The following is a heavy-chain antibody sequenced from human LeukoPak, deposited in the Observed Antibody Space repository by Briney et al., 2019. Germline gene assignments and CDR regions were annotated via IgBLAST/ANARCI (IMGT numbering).Heavy chain of an antibody. V-gene: IGHV3-48*01. CDR3: AKDLGGYCSSTSCYAGDY. CDR2: ISSSSSTI. Sequence: GGSLRLSCAASGFTFSSYSMNWVRQAPGKGLEWVSYISSSSSTIYYADSVKGRFTISRDNAKNSLYLQMNSLRAEDTAVYYCAKDLGGYCSSTSCYAGDYWGQGTLVTVSS. CDR1: GFTFSSYS. J-gene: IGHJ4*02. D-gene: IGHD2-2*01.